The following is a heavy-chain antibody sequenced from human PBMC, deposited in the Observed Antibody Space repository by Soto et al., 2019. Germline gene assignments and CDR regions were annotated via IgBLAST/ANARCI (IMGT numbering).Heavy chain of an antibody. J-gene: IGHJ4*02. D-gene: IGHD2-21*01. CDR3: TRGGDPYKTGH. V-gene: IGHV4-61*08. CDR1: GGSISSGDYY. CDR2: IYYSGST. Sequence: SETLSLTWTVSGGSISSGDYYWSWIRQPPGKGLEWIGYIYYSGSTNYNPSLKGRVTMSVDTSKNQFSLKLTSVNTADTAIYYCTRGGDPYKTGHWGQGTLVTVSS.